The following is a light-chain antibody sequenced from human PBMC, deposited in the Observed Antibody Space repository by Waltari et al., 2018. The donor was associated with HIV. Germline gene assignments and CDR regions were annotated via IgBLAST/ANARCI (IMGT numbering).Light chain of an antibody. Sequence: QTVVTQEPSLTVSPGGTVTLTCTSNTGAVTSANFPNWFQQKPGLTPRSLIYSTTNRHSWAPARFTGSLLGGKAVLTLASGQPEDEATYYCLLYYGGVVVFGGGTKLTVL. J-gene: IGLJ2*01. V-gene: IGLV7-43*01. CDR1: TGAVTSANF. CDR2: STT. CDR3: LLYYGGVVV.